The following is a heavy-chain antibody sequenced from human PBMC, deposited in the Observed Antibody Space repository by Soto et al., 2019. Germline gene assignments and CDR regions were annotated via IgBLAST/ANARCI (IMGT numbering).Heavy chain of an antibody. CDR1: GYTFTNYG. J-gene: IGHJ4*02. V-gene: IGHV1-18*01. Sequence: ASVKVSCKTSGYTFTNYGVNWVRQAPGQGLEWMGWISGYNGDTKYAQKFQGRVTMTTDTSTSTAYMEVMSLRSDDTAVYYCARTSYFYASSGYYDYWGQGTLVTVSS. CDR3: ARTSYFYASSGYYDY. CDR2: ISGYNGDT. D-gene: IGHD3-22*01.